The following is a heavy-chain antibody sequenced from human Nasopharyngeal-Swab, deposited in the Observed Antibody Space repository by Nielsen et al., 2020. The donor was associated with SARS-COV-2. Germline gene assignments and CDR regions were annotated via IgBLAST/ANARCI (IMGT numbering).Heavy chain of an antibody. CDR1: DGSISSSTYY. V-gene: IGHV4-61*05. CDR2: IYYSGST. CDR3: ERVQVPSYDFWSGYPYYYYMDV. Sequence: SETLSLTCTVSDGSISSSTYYWAWIRQPPGKGLEWIGYIYYSGSTNYNPSLKGRVTISVDTSKNQFSLKLSSVTAADTAVYYCERVQVPSYDFWSGYPYYYYMDVWGKGTTVTVSS. J-gene: IGHJ6*03. D-gene: IGHD3-3*01.